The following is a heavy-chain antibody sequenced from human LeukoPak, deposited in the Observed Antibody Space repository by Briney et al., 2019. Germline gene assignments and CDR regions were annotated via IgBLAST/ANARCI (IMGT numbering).Heavy chain of an antibody. V-gene: IGHV1-18*01. Sequence: ASVKVSCKASGYTFTSYGITWVRQAPGQGLEWMGWISAYNGNTNYAQKLQGRVTMTTDTSTSTAYMEVRSLRSDDTAVYYCARDSSDIVATGPWGQGTLVTASS. CDR1: GYTFTSYG. J-gene: IGHJ5*02. CDR2: ISAYNGNT. D-gene: IGHD5-12*01. CDR3: ARDSSDIVATGP.